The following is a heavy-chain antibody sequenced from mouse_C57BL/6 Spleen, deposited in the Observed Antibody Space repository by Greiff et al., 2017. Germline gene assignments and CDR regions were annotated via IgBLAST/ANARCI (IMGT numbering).Heavy chain of an antibody. CDR3: ARSELAFYAMDY. J-gene: IGHJ4*01. V-gene: IGHV1-61*01. D-gene: IGHD4-1*01. CDR2: IYPSDSET. Sequence: QVQLKQPGAELVRPGSSVKLSCKASGYTFTSYWMDWVKQRPGQGLEWIGNIYPSDSETHYNQKFKDKATLTVDKSSSTAYMQLSSLTSEDSAVYYCARSELAFYAMDYWGQGTSVTVSS. CDR1: GYTFTSYW.